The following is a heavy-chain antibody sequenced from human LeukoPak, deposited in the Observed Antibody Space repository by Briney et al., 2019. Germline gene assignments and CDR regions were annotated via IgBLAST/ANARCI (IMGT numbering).Heavy chain of an antibody. D-gene: IGHD2-2*01. J-gene: IGHJ4*02. V-gene: IGHV1-18*01. CDR1: GYNFTRYG. Sequence: ASVKVSCTASGYNFTRYGISWVRQAPGQGLEWMGWISANNGNKKYDQKYPGRVTMTTDTSTSTVYVEVRRLRSNDTDVYYRARNFSMDQWGQGTLVTVSS. CDR2: ISANNGNK. CDR3: ARNFSMDQ.